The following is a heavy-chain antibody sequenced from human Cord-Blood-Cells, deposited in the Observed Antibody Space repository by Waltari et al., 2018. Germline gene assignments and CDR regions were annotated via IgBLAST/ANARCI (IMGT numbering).Heavy chain of an antibody. Sequence: QVQLQESGPGLVKPSETLSLTCAVSGYSISSGYYWGWTRQPPGKGLEWIGSIYHSGSTYYNPSLKSRVTISVDTSKNQFSLKLSSVTAADTAVYYCARVRTNSGSYFDYWGQGTLVTVSS. CDR2: IYHSGST. CDR1: GYSISSGYY. D-gene: IGHD1-26*01. CDR3: ARVRTNSGSYFDY. V-gene: IGHV4-38-2*01. J-gene: IGHJ4*02.